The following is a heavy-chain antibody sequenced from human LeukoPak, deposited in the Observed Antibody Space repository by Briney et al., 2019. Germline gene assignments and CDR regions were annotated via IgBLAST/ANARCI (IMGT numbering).Heavy chain of an antibody. V-gene: IGHV4-39*01. CDR1: GGSISSSSYY. Sequence: PSETLSLTCTVSGGSISSSSYYRGWIRQPPGKGLEWIGSIYYSGSTYYNPSLKSRVTISVDTSKNQFSLKLSSVTAADTAVYYCTATPWGGAAAIFDYWGQGILVTVSS. J-gene: IGHJ4*02. D-gene: IGHD6-25*01. CDR2: IYYSGST. CDR3: TATPWGGAAAIFDY.